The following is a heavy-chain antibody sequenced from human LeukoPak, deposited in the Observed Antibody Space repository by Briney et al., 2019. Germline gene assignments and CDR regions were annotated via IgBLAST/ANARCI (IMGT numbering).Heavy chain of an antibody. CDR1: GFTVSSNY. V-gene: IGHV3-66*01. CDR2: IYSGGST. Sequence: GGSLRLSCAASGFTVSSNYMSWVRQAPGKGLEWVSVIYSGGSTYYADSVKGRFTISRDNSKNMVDLQMNSLRVEDSAVYFCARDRAGGQSWVEFDLWGQGTLVTVSS. D-gene: IGHD3-16*01. J-gene: IGHJ5*02. CDR3: ARDRAGGQSWVEFDL.